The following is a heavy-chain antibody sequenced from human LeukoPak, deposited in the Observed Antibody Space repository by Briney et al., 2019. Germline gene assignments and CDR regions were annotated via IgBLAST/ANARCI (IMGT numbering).Heavy chain of an antibody. J-gene: IGHJ3*02. D-gene: IGHD4-23*01. CDR1: GFTVSSNY. CDR2: IYSGGST. CDR3: ASINYGGNSGFGAFDI. V-gene: IGHV3-66*01. Sequence: GRSLRLSCAASGFTVSSNYMSWVRQAPGKGLEWVSVIYSGGSTYYADSVKGRFTISRDNSKNTLYLQMNSLRAEDTAVYYCASINYGGNSGFGAFDIWGQGTMVTVSS.